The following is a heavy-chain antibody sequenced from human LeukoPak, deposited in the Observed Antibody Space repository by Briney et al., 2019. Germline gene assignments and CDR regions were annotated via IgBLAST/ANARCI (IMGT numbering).Heavy chain of an antibody. D-gene: IGHD1-26*01. J-gene: IGHJ3*02. V-gene: IGHV3-9*01. Sequence: GRSLRLSCAASGFTFDDYAMHWVRQAPGKGLEWVAGISWNSGTIVYADSVKGRFTISRDNAKNSLYLQMNSLRAEDTALYYCVRRSGGYSFDICGQGTMVTVSS. CDR1: GFTFDDYA. CDR2: ISWNSGTI. CDR3: VRRSGGYSFDI.